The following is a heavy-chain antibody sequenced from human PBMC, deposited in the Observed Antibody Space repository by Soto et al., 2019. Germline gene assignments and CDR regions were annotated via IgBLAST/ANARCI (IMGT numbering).Heavy chain of an antibody. D-gene: IGHD6-13*01. CDR1: GFTFSSYA. CDR3: TRDMEYSSSWYYYYGMDV. CDR2: ISGSDGST. Sequence: GGSLRLSCAASGFTFSSYAMSWVRQAPGKGLEWVSAISGSDGSTYYADSVKGRFTISRDNSKNTLYLQMNSLKTEDTAVYYCTRDMEYSSSWYYYYGMDVWGQGTTVTVSS. J-gene: IGHJ6*02. V-gene: IGHV3-23*01.